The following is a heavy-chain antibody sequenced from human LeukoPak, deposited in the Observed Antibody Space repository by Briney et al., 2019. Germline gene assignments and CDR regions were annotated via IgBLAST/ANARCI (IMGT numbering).Heavy chain of an antibody. Sequence: GGSLRLSCAASGFTFDDYGMSWVRQAPGKGLEWVAVISYDGSNKYYADSVKGRFTISRDNSKNTLYLQMNSLRAEDTAVYYCAKDRQWEITWWGQGTLVTVSS. D-gene: IGHD1-26*01. J-gene: IGHJ4*02. CDR1: GFTFDDYG. CDR3: AKDRQWEITW. V-gene: IGHV3-30*18. CDR2: ISYDGSNK.